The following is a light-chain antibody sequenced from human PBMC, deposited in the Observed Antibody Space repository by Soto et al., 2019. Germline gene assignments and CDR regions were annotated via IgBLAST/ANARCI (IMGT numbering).Light chain of an antibody. Sequence: QSALTQPASVSGSPGQSITISCTGTSSDVGGYNYVSWYQQHPGKAPKLMIYEVSNRPSGVSNRFSGSKSGNTASLTISGLQAEDEAHYYCSSYTSSNTLVVFGTGTKLTVL. CDR1: SSDVGGYNY. V-gene: IGLV2-14*01. CDR3: SSYTSSNTLVV. J-gene: IGLJ1*01. CDR2: EVS.